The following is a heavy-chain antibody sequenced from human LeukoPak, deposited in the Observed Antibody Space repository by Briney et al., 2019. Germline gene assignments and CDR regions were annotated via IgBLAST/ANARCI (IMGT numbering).Heavy chain of an antibody. D-gene: IGHD1-14*01. CDR1: GFTLSCCG. V-gene: IGHV3-30*02. J-gene: IGHJ5*02. CDR3: AKGTGKSTLNWFDP. CDR2: IRYDGSNE. Sequence: GGSLRLSCVASGFTLSCCGMHWVRQAPGKGLEWVAFIRYDGSNEYYADSVKGRFTISRDNNKNSLYLQINSLRTEDTALYYCAKGTGKSTLNWFDPWGQGTLVTVSS.